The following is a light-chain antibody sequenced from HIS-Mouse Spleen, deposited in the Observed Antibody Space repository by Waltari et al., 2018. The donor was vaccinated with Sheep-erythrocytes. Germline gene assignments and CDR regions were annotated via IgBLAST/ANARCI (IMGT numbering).Light chain of an antibody. CDR3: QQSYSTPPT. J-gene: IGKJ4*01. V-gene: IGKV1-39*01. CDR2: AAS. Sequence: DIQLTQSPSFLSASVGDRVTITCRASQSISTYLNWYQKKPGKAPKLLIYAASSLQSGGPSRFSGSGSGTDFTLTISSLQPEDFATYYCQQSYSTPPTFGGGTKVEIK. CDR1: QSISTY.